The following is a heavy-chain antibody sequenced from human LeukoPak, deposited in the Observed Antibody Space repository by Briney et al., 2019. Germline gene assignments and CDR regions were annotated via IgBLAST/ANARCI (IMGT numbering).Heavy chain of an antibody. Sequence: GGSLRLSRAASGFTFSSYAMSWVRQAPGKGPEWVSAISGSGGSTYYADSVKGRFTISRDNSKNTLYLQMNSLRAEDTAVYYCAKGKGVVPAAIRGGNWFDPWGQGTLVTVSS. CDR1: GFTFSSYA. CDR3: AKGKGVVPAAIRGGNWFDP. CDR2: ISGSGGST. V-gene: IGHV3-23*01. D-gene: IGHD2-2*01. J-gene: IGHJ5*02.